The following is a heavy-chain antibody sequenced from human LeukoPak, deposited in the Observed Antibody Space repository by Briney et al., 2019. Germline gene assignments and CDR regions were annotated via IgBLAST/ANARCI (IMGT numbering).Heavy chain of an antibody. D-gene: IGHD4-17*01. CDR3: ARDRDYGDYNTQDLFVY. Sequence: VASVKVSCKASGYTFTNYGISWVRQAPGQGLEWMGWISAYNGNTNYAQKFQGRITMTTDTPTSTAYMELRSLRSDDTAVYYCARDRDYGDYNTQDLFVYWGQGTLVTVSS. CDR2: ISAYNGNT. CDR1: GYTFTNYG. J-gene: IGHJ4*02. V-gene: IGHV1-18*01.